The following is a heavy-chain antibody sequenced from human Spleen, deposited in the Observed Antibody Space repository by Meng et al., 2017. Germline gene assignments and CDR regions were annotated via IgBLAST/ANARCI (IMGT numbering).Heavy chain of an antibody. J-gene: IGHJ5*02. V-gene: IGHV2-5*02. CDR1: GFSLSTNGVG. Sequence: QITWKESGPPLVRTTETLTLPCTFSGFSLSTNGVGVGWIRPPPGKALEWLALNYWGDDKRYSPSLKSRLTITKDTSKNQVVLTMTNMDPVDTGTYYCAQTGLVPGGNLFDPWGQGTLVTVSS. CDR3: AQTGLVPGGNLFDP. CDR2: NYWGDDK. D-gene: IGHD2-2*01.